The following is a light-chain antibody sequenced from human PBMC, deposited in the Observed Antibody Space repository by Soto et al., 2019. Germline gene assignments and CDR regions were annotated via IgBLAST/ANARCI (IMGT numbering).Light chain of an antibody. J-gene: IGKJ3*01. CDR3: QQYGSSPLFA. CDR1: QSVSSNY. V-gene: IGKV3-20*01. Sequence: EIVLTQSPGTLSLSPGERATLSCRASQSVSSNYLAWYQQKPGQAPRLLIYGASSRATGIPDRFSGSGFGTDVTPTISSMEPEDFAVYYCQQYGSSPLFAFGPGPEVDLK. CDR2: GAS.